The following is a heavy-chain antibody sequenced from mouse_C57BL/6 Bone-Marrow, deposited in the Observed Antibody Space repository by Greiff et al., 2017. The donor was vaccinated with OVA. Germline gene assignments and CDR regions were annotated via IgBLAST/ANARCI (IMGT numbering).Heavy chain of an antibody. D-gene: IGHD2-2*01. CDR3: ARVYDGYDVDY. CDR2: ISYDGSN. V-gene: IGHV3-6*01. CDR1: GYSITSGYY. Sequence: DVQLQESGPGLVKPSQSLSLTCSVTGYSITSGYYWNWIRQFPGNKLEWMGYISYDGSNNYNPSLKNRISITRDTSKNQFFLKLNSVTTEDTATYYCARVYDGYDVDYWGQGTSVTVSS. J-gene: IGHJ4*01.